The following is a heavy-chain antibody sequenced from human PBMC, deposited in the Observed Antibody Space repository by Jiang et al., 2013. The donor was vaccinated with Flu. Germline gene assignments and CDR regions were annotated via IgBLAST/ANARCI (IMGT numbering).Heavy chain of an antibody. CDR3: ARAGPSPYYYYGMDV. V-gene: IGHV1-46*01. J-gene: IGHJ6*02. CDR1: GYTFTSYY. CDR2: INPSGGST. Sequence: GAEVKKPGASVKVSCKASGYTFTSYYMHWVRQAPGQGLEWMGIINPSGGSTSYAQKFQGRVTMTRDTSTSTVYMELSSLRSEDTAVYYCARAGPSPYYYYGMDVWGQGTTVTVSS. D-gene: IGHD3-10*01.